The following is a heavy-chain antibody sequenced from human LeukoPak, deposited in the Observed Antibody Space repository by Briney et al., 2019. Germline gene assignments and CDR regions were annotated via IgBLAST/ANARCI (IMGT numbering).Heavy chain of an antibody. Sequence: ASVKVSCKASGYTFTGYYMHWARQAPRQGLEWMGWINPNSGGTNYAQRFQGRVTMTRDTSISTVYMELSRLRSDDTAVYYCAVSLTIVAMPAYDYWGQGSLVTVSS. CDR3: AVSLTIVAMPAYDY. CDR1: GYTFTGYY. CDR2: INPNSGGT. D-gene: IGHD3-3*01. J-gene: IGHJ4*02. V-gene: IGHV1-2*02.